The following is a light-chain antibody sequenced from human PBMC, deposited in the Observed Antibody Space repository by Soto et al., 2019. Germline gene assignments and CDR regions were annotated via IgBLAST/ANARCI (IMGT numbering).Light chain of an antibody. CDR2: GAS. J-gene: IGKJ3*01. CDR3: QHYGSSPFT. Sequence: ENVLTQSPGTLSLSPGERATLSCRASQSVSSSYLAWYQQKPGQAPRLLIYGASSRATGILDRFSGSGSGTDFTLTISRLEPEDFAVYYCQHYGSSPFTFGPGTKVDIK. CDR1: QSVSSSY. V-gene: IGKV3-20*01.